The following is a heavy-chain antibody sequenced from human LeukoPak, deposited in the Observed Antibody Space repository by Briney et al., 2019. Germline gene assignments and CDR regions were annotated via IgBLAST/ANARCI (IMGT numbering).Heavy chain of an antibody. CDR2: VNEDGSST. CDR3: CAYSHGCTYH. CDR1: AFTFSGDW. D-gene: IGHD5-18*01. Sequence: PGGSLRLSCAASAFTFSGDWMDSGRQAPGKGLVWVARVNEDGSSTTYADSVKGRFTISRDNAKNTLHLQMNSLRVEDTAAYFCCAYSHGCTYHWGQGTLVTVSP. V-gene: IGHV3-74*03. J-gene: IGHJ4*02.